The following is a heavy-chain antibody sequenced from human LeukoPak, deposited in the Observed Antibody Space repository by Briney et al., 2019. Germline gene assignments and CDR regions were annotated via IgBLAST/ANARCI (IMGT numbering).Heavy chain of an antibody. D-gene: IGHD2-2*01. V-gene: IGHV1-18*01. CDR1: GYTFTSYG. J-gene: IGHJ4*02. CDR2: ISAYNGNT. Sequence: ASVKVSCKASGYTFTSYGISWVRQAPGQGLEWMGWISAYNGNTNYAQKLQGRVTVTTDTSTSTAYMELRSLRSGDTAVYYCARGARYQLLPLFDYWGQGTLVTVSS. CDR3: ARGARYQLLPLFDY.